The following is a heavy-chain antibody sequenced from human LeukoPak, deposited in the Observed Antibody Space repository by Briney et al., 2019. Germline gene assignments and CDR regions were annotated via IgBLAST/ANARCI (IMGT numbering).Heavy chain of an antibody. CDR2: ISWDGGST. V-gene: IGHV3-43D*04. CDR1: GFTFDDDA. D-gene: IGHD2-15*01. Sequence: GGSLRLSCAASGFTFDDDAMHWVRQAPGKGLEWVSLISWDGGSTYYADSVKGRFTISRDNSKNSLYLQMNSLRAEDTALYYCAKDTGGSTTYYYGMDVWGKGTTVTVSS. CDR3: AKDTGGSTTYYYGMDV. J-gene: IGHJ6*04.